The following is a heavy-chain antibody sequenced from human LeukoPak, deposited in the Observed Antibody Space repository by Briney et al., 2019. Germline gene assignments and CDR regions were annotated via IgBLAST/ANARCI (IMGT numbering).Heavy chain of an antibody. Sequence: PSETLSLTCTVSGGSISSSSYYWGWIRQPPGKGLEWTGSIYYSGSTYYNPSLKSRVTMSVDTSKNQFSLKLSSVTAADTAVYYCARQGGYYYDNNWFDPWGQGTLVTVSS. CDR1: GGSISSSSYY. CDR2: IYYSGST. V-gene: IGHV4-39*01. D-gene: IGHD3-22*01. CDR3: ARQGGYYYDNNWFDP. J-gene: IGHJ5*02.